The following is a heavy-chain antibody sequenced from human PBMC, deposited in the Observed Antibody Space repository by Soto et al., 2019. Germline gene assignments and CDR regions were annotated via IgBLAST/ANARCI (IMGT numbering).Heavy chain of an antibody. CDR1: GFTFSSYA. CDR3: SKRGAAGTSWPILDDAMDG. D-gene: IGHD6-13*01. Sequence: EVQLLESGGGLVQPGGSLRLSCAASGFTFSSYAMSWVRQAPGKGLEWVSAISGSGGSTYYADSVKGRFTISRDKSKNTLCLQMNSLRAEDTAVYYCSKRGAAGTSWPILDDAMDGWGPGTTVTVSS. V-gene: IGHV3-23*01. CDR2: ISGSGGST. J-gene: IGHJ6*02.